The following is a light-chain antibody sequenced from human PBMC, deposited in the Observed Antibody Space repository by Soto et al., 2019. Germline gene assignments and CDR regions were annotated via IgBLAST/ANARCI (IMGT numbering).Light chain of an antibody. CDR1: RSVFNTL. Sequence: EIVLTQSPGTLSLSPGERVTLSCRASRSVFNTLLAWYQQKPGQPPRLLIYGASNRATGVPDRVSGSGSGTDFSLTINRLEPGDSAVYYCQQYGSSPLTFGGGTKVEIK. J-gene: IGKJ4*01. CDR3: QQYGSSPLT. V-gene: IGKV3-20*01. CDR2: GAS.